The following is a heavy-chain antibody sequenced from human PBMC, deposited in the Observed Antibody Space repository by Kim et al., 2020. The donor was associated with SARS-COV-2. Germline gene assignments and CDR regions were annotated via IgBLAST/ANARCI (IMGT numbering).Heavy chain of an antibody. J-gene: IGHJ3*02. CDR3: ARPLRVTVRGVKGAFDI. V-gene: IGHV1-8*01. Sequence: FQGRVTMTRNTSISTAYMELSSLRSEDTAVYYCARPLRVTVRGVKGAFDIWGQGTMVTVSS. D-gene: IGHD3-10*01.